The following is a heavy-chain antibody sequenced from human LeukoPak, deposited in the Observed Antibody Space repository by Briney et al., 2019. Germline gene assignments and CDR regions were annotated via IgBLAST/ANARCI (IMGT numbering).Heavy chain of an antibody. CDR1: GFTFSSYS. CDR2: ISSSSSYI. Sequence: GGSLRLSCAASGFTFSSYSMNWVRQAPGKGREWVSSISSSSSYIYYADSVKGRFTISRDNAKNSLYLQMNSLRAEDTAVYYCARDVLLWFGESELDYYYYMDVWGKGTTVTVSS. D-gene: IGHD3-10*01. CDR3: ARDVLLWFGESELDYYYYMDV. V-gene: IGHV3-21*01. J-gene: IGHJ6*03.